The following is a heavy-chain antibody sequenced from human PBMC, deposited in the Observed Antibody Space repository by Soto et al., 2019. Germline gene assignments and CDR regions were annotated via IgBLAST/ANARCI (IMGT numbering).Heavy chain of an antibody. D-gene: IGHD2-8*01. J-gene: IGHJ4*02. CDR3: ARGLSLSEWWFDY. V-gene: IGHV3-73*01. CDR2: IRRKANNYAT. CDR1: GFIFRDSA. Sequence: GGSLSLSCAASGFIFRDSALHWVRQASGKGLEWVGRIRRKANNYATTYAASVEGRFAISRDDSKNTLYLQMNSLRAEDTAVYYCARGLSLSEWWFDYWGQGTLVTVSS.